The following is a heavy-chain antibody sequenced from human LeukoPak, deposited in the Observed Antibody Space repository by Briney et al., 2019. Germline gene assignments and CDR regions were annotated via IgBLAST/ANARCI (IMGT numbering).Heavy chain of an antibody. V-gene: IGHV3-7*01. CDR1: GFTFSSYW. J-gene: IGHJ3*02. CDR3: ARIVVVVTAIGLDAFDI. Sequence: PGGSLRLSCAASGFTFSSYWMSWVRQAPGKGLEWVANMKQDGSEKYYVDSVKGRFTISRDNAKNSLYLQMNSLRAEDTAVYYCARIVVVVTAIGLDAFDIWGQGTMVTVSS. CDR2: MKQDGSEK. D-gene: IGHD2-21*02.